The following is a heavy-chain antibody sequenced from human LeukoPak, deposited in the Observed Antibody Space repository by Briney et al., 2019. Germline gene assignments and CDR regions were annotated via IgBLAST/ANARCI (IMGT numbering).Heavy chain of an antibody. D-gene: IGHD1-14*01. V-gene: IGHV3-21*01. J-gene: IGHJ4*02. CDR3: ATNSLPEDHFDY. Sequence: PGGSLRLSCAASGFTFSSYGMNWVRQAPGKGLEWVSSISSSSNYIYYADSVKGRFTISRDNAKNSLYLQMNSLRAEDTAVFYCATNSLPEDHFDYWGQGTLVTVSS. CDR1: GFTFSSYG. CDR2: ISSSSNYI.